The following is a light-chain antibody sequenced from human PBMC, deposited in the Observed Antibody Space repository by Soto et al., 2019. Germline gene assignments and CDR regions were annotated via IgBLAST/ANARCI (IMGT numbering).Light chain of an antibody. Sequence: EIVLTQSPGPLSLSPGERATLSCRASQSVSSNYLAWYQQKPCQAPRPLIYGASSRATGIPDRFSGSGAGTDFTLTISSLEPEDFAVYYCQQYGSSPWTVGQGTKVEIK. CDR2: GAS. CDR1: QSVSSNY. J-gene: IGKJ1*01. CDR3: QQYGSSPWT. V-gene: IGKV3-20*01.